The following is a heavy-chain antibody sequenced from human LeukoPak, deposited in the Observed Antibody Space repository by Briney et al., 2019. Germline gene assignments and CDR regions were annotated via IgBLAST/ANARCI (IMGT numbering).Heavy chain of an antibody. Sequence: GASVKVSCKASGYTFTSYYMHWVRQAPGQGLEWMGIINPSGGSTSYAQKFQGRVTMTRDTSTSTVYMELSSLRSEDTAVYYCARGKRITIFGVVITQDYCYYMDVWGKGTTVTVSS. D-gene: IGHD3-3*01. CDR3: ARGKRITIFGVVITQDYCYYMDV. J-gene: IGHJ6*03. CDR2: INPSGGST. CDR1: GYTFTSYY. V-gene: IGHV1-46*03.